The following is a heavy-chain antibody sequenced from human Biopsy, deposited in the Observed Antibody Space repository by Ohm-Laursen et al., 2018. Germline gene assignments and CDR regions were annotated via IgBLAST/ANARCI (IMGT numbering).Heavy chain of an antibody. D-gene: IGHD3-22*01. CDR3: TRWYDRSGYYRDL. J-gene: IGHJ5*02. V-gene: IGHV3-49*04. CDR2: IKTKGFRERT. CDR1: GFTFADFA. Sequence: RSLRLSYTASGFTFADFAVSWVRQAPGKGLEWVGLIKTKGFRERTQYAASVEGRFTISRDDSKGVAYLEMSGLKTEDTALYYCTRWYDRSGYYRDLWGQGTLVTVSS.